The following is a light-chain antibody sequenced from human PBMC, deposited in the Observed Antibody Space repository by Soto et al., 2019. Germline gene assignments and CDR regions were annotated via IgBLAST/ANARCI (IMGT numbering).Light chain of an antibody. V-gene: IGKV1-5*03. J-gene: IGKJ4*01. CDR2: KAP. Sequence: DIQMTQSPSTLSASVGDRVTITCRASQSISNSLAWYQQKPGKAPDLLIYKAPTLQSGVPSRFSVSGSGTEFTLTISSLQSDDSVTYYCRHYVSHPVTFGGGTKVEMK. CDR3: RHYVSHPVT. CDR1: QSISNS.